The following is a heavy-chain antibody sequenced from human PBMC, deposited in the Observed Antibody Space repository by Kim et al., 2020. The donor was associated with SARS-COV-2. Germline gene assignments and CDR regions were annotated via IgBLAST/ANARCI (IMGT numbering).Heavy chain of an antibody. V-gene: IGHV1-69*04. Sequence: SVKVSCKASGGTFSSYAIRWVRQAPGQGLEWMGRIIPILGIANYAQKFQGRVTITADKSTSTAYMELSSLRSEVTAVYYCARVQDGEPPDYWGHGTLVTVSS. J-gene: IGHJ4*01. CDR2: IIPILGIA. CDR3: ARVQDGEPPDY. CDR1: GGTFSSYA. D-gene: IGHD1-26*01.